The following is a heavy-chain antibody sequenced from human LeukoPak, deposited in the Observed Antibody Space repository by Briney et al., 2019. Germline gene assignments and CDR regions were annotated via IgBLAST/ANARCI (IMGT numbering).Heavy chain of an antibody. J-gene: IGHJ4*02. CDR1: GFTFGDYA. CDR2: IRGDGRTT. D-gene: IGHD6-19*01. V-gene: IGHV3-43*02. CDR3: AKDAVAGTWLHF. Sequence: GGSLRLSCAASGFTFGDYAMHWFRQAPGKGLEWLSLIRGDGRTTSYAGSVKGRFTISRDNSKNSLYLQMSSPRGEDTAVYYCAKDAVAGTWLHFWGQGTLVTVSS.